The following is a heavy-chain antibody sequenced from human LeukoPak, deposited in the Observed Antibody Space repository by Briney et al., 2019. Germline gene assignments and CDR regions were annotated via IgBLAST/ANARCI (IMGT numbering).Heavy chain of an antibody. D-gene: IGHD2-8*01. V-gene: IGHV4-34*01. CDR1: GGSFSDHY. Sequence: PSEALSLTCAVYGGSFSDHYWGWIRQPPGKGLEWIGEINHSGSANYNPSLKSRVTISVDTSKNQFSLKRTSVTAADTAVYYCARKSPVNGVDYWGQGTLVTVSS. J-gene: IGHJ4*02. CDR2: INHSGSA. CDR3: ARKSPVNGVDY.